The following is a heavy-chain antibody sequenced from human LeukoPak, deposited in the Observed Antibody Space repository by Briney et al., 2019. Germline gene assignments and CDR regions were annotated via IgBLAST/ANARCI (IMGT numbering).Heavy chain of an antibody. J-gene: IGHJ4*02. D-gene: IGHD1-1*01. CDR1: GGSISNYY. V-gene: IGHV3-7*01. CDR3: VRESRPGGAMGLYHNLDY. CDR2: IKEDGTEK. Sequence: ETLSLTCAVSGGSISNYYRTWIRQPPGKGLEWVANIKEDGTEKNLVDSVKGRFTISRGNTKNLLYLEMNSLRGDDTAIYYCVRESRPGGAMGLYHNLDYWGQGTLVAVSS.